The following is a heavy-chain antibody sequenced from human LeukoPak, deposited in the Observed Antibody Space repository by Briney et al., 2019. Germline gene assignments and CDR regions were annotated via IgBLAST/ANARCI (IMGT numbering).Heavy chain of an antibody. D-gene: IGHD3/OR15-3a*01. V-gene: IGHV4-59*01. CDR3: ARTPRSGVWTGYYVWFDP. CDR2: IYYSGST. J-gene: IGHJ5*02. Sequence: SETLSLTCTVSGGSISNYYWSWIRQPPGKGLEWIGYIYYSGSTNYNPSLKSRLTISVDTSKNQFSLNLTPVTAADTAVYYCARTPRSGVWTGYYVWFDPWGQGTLVTVSS. CDR1: GGSISNYY.